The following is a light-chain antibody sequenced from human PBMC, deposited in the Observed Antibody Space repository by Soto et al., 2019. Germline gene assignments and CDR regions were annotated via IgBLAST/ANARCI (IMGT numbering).Light chain of an antibody. CDR2: GAF. V-gene: IGKV3-20*01. CDR3: LQYRSPATWT. CDR1: QGVDSNS. Sequence: EIVLTQSPGTLSLSPGERATLSCRTSQGVDSNSLAWYQQKPGQAPRLVIHGAFIRATGIPDRFSGSGSGTDFTLTISRLESEDSAVYYCLQYRSPATWTFGQGTKVEIK. J-gene: IGKJ1*01.